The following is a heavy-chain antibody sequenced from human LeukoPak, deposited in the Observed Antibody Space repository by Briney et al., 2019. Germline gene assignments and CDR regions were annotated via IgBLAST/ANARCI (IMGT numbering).Heavy chain of an antibody. CDR3: AIDPNWGTHS. CDR2: TGSSGGGI. CDR1: GFTFSTYT. J-gene: IGHJ4*02. D-gene: IGHD7-27*01. V-gene: IGHV3-23*01. Sequence: GGSLRLSCAASGFTFSTYTMYWVRHPPGKRLEWVSITGSSGGGIHYADSVKGRFTISRDNSKNALYLQMNSLRVEDTAVYYCAIDPNWGTHSWGQGVLVTVSS.